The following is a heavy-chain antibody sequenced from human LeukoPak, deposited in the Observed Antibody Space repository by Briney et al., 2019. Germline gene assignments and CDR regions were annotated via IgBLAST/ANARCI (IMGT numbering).Heavy chain of an antibody. J-gene: IGHJ4*02. V-gene: IGHV1-69*04. CDR1: GFTFSSYA. CDR2: IIPILGIA. Sequence: GGSLRLSCAASGFTFSSYAISWVRQAPGQGLEWMGRIIPILGIANYAQKFQGRVTITADKSTSTAYMELSSLRSEDTAVYYCARGGSGYYVYYFDYWGQGTLVTVSS. CDR3: ARGGSGYYVYYFDY. D-gene: IGHD3-3*01.